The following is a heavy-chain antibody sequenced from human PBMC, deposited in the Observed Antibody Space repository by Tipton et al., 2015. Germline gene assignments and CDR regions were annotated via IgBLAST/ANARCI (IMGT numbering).Heavy chain of an antibody. V-gene: IGHV1-69*09. Sequence: QVQLVQSGAEVKKPGSSVKVSCKASRGTFNTYAINWVRQAPGQGLEWMGGIIPILDMTNYAQKFQGRVTIIADRSTYTAHMELSSLRSDDTAVYYCATGVVGTSFDYWAQGTLVTVSS. CDR1: RGTFNTYA. J-gene: IGHJ4*02. D-gene: IGHD2-15*01. CDR2: IIPILDMT. CDR3: ATGVVGTSFDY.